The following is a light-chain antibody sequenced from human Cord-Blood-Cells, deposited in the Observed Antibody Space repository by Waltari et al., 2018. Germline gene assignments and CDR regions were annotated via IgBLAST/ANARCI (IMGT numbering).Light chain of an antibody. CDR2: GAS. V-gene: IGKV3-15*01. CDR1: QSVSSN. Sequence: EIVMTQSTATLSVSPGERATLSCRASQSVSSNLAWYQQKPGQAPRLLIYGASTSATGIPARFSGSGSGTEFTLTISSLQSEDFAVYYCQQYNNWPRTFGQGTKVEIK. CDR3: QQYNNWPRT. J-gene: IGKJ1*01.